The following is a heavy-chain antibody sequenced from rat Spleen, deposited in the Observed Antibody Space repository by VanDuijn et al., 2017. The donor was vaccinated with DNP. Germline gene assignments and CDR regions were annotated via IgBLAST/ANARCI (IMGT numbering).Heavy chain of an antibody. V-gene: IGHV2-6*01. CDR3: ASSHTTGMTWFAY. Sequence: QVQLKESGPGLVQPSQTLSLTCTVSGFSLTSYTVSWVRQPPGKGLEWIATISSGGSTYYNSALKSRLSISRDTSKGQVFLEMNSLQTEDTAIYFCASSHTTGMTWFAYWGHGTLVTVSS. J-gene: IGHJ3*01. CDR2: ISSGGST. CDR1: GFSLTSYT. D-gene: IGHD1-7*01.